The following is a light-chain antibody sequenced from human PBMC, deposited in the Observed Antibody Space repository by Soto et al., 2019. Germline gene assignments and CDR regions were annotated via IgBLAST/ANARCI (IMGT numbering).Light chain of an antibody. CDR3: QQRSSWPLLT. CDR1: QSVSSY. CDR2: DAS. V-gene: IGKV3-11*01. J-gene: IGKJ4*01. Sequence: EIVLTQSPATLSLSPGERATLSCRASQSVSSYLAWYQQKPGQAPKLLIYDASHRATGIPARFSGSGSGTDFTLTISSLEPEDFAVYYCQQRSSWPLLTFGGGTKVEIK.